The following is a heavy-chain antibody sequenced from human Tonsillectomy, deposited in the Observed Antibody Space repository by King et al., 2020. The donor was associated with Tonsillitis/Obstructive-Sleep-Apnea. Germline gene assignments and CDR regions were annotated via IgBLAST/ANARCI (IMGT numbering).Heavy chain of an antibody. CDR1: GFSLSTSGVG. CDR3: AHGAGAGNGVDAFDI. Sequence: ITLKESGPTLVKPTQTLTLTCTFSGFSLSTSGVGVGWIRQPPGKALECLALIYWDDDKRYSPSLKSRLTITKDTSKNQVVLTMTNMDPVDTATYYCAHGAGAGNGVDAFDIWGKGTMVTASS. D-gene: IGHD6-19*01. V-gene: IGHV2-5*02. J-gene: IGHJ3*02. CDR2: IYWDDDK.